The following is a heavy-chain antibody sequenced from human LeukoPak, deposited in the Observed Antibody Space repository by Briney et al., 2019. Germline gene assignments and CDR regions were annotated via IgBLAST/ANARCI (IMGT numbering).Heavy chain of an antibody. J-gene: IGHJ6*02. CDR2: ISSTSYYI. CDR3: ARAPHYSNYGPYYYGMDV. D-gene: IGHD4-11*01. V-gene: IGHV3-21*01. CDR1: GFTFSNHT. Sequence: GGSLRLSCVASGFTFSNHTMNWVRQAPGKGLEWVASISSTSYYIYHADSVKGRFTISRDNAKNSLYLQMNSLRAEDTAVYYCARAPHYSNYGPYYYGMDVWGQGTTVTVSS.